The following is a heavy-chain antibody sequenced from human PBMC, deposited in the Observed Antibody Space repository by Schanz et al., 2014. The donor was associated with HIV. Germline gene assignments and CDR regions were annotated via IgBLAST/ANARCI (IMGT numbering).Heavy chain of an antibody. CDR1: AFTFSTYS. V-gene: IGHV3-21*01. D-gene: IGHD1-7*01. CDR3: AKDRITGTTGVPYYYYGMDV. J-gene: IGHJ6*02. Sequence: EVQLVESGGGLVKPGGSLRLSCAASAFTFSTYSMDWVRQAPGKGLEWISSISSRSSYIYYADSVKGRFTISRDNSKNTLYLQMNSLRAKDTAVYYCAKDRITGTTGVPYYYYGMDVWGQGTTVTVSS. CDR2: ISSRSSYI.